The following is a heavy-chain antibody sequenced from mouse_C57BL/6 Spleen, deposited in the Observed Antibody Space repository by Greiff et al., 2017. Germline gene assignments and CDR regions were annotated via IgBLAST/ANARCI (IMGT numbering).Heavy chain of an antibody. CDR1: GFTFSSYA. CDR3: TRDNYGSSYEFAC. CDR2: ISSGGDYI. J-gene: IGHJ3*01. D-gene: IGHD1-1*01. Sequence: EVKLQESGEGLVKPGGSLKLSCAASGFTFSSYAMSWVRQTPEKRLEWVAYISSGGDYIYYADTVKGRITISRDNARNTLYLQMSSLKSEDTAMYYCTRDNYGSSYEFACWGQGTLVTVSA. V-gene: IGHV5-9-1*02.